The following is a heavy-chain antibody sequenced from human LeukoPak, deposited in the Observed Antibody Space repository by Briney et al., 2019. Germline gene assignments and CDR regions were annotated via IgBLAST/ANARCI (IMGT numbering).Heavy chain of an antibody. Sequence: GGSLRLSCTASGFTFSNYAMSWVRQAPGKGLEWVSTVSGSDGSTYYADSVKGRFTISRDNSKNTLYLQMNSLRVEDTAIYYCAKGRGYCNGGSCYSDYWGQGTLVTVSS. D-gene: IGHD2-15*01. CDR2: VSGSDGST. J-gene: IGHJ4*02. CDR3: AKGRGYCNGGSCYSDY. V-gene: IGHV3-23*01. CDR1: GFTFSNYA.